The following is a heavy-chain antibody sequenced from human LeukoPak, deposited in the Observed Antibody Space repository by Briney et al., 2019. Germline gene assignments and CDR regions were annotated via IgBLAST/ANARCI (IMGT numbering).Heavy chain of an antibody. Sequence: TGGSLRLSCAASGFTFSSYAMHWVRQAPGKGLEYVSAISSNGGSTYYANSVKGRFTISRDNSKNTLYLQMGSLRAEDMAVYYCARVWSGYIFDYWGQGTLVTVSS. J-gene: IGHJ4*02. D-gene: IGHD3-3*01. CDR1: GFTFSSYA. CDR3: ARVWSGYIFDY. CDR2: ISSNGGST. V-gene: IGHV3-64*01.